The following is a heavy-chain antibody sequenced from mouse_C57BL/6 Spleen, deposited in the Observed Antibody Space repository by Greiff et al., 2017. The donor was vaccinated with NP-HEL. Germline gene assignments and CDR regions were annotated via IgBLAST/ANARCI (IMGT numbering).Heavy chain of an antibody. CDR1: GYTFTSYG. V-gene: IGHV1-81*01. CDR3: ASSKDEDQYGNAMDY. Sequence: QVQLQQSGAELARPGASVKLSCKASGYTFTSYGISWVKQRTGQGLEWIGEIYPRSGNTYYNEKFKGKATLTSDKSSSTAYMELRSLTSEDSAVYFCASSKDEDQYGNAMDYWGQGTSVTFSS. D-gene: IGHD1-1*01. J-gene: IGHJ4*01. CDR2: IYPRSGNT.